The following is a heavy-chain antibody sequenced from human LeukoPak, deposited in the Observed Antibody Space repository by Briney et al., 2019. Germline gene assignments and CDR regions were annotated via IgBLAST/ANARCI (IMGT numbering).Heavy chain of an antibody. Sequence: SDTLSLTCAVYGGSLSGYYWSWIRQPPGKGLEWIGEINHSGSTNYNPSLKSRVTISVDTSKNQFSLKLSSVTAADTAVYYCASLSDGNDYSSHDAFDIWGQGTMVTVSS. J-gene: IGHJ3*02. CDR3: ASLSDGNDYSSHDAFDI. CDR2: INHSGST. V-gene: IGHV4-34*01. CDR1: GGSLSGYY. D-gene: IGHD4-11*01.